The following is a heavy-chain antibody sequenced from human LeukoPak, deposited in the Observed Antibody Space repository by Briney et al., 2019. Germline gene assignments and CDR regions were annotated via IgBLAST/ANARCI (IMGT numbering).Heavy chain of an antibody. CDR3: ARDQYYDSSGL. CDR2: IYTSGST. Sequence: PSETLSLTCTVSGGSISSGSYYWSWIRQPAGKGLEWIGRIYTSGSTNYNPSLKSRVTISVDTSKNQFSLKLSSVTAADTAVYYCARDQYYDSSGLWGQGTLVTVSS. V-gene: IGHV4-61*02. D-gene: IGHD3-22*01. CDR1: GGSISSGSYY. J-gene: IGHJ4*02.